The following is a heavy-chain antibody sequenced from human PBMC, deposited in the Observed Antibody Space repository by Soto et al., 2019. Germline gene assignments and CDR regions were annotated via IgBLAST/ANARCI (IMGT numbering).Heavy chain of an antibody. CDR2: VYDLDGT. V-gene: IGHV3-53*01. CDR3: ATWHLREHAYDI. CDR1: GLTVSGKKY. D-gene: IGHD4-17*01. Sequence: DVQLVESGGGLIQPGGSLRLSCVASGLTVSGKKYMAWVRQAPGKGPEWVSGVYDLDGTYYADSVKGRFTTSGDSSRTIVYLQMNSLRPDDTAVYYCATWHLREHAYDIWGQGTAVTVSS. J-gene: IGHJ3*02.